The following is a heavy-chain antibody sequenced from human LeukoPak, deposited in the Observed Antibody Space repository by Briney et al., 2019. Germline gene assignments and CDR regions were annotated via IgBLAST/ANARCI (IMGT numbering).Heavy chain of an antibody. CDR1: GLTFSNYW. Sequence: GGSLRLSCAASGLTFSNYWMHWVRQAPGKGLVWISRINPDGSHTSYADSVKGRFTISRDNAKSTLYLQMNSLRAEDAAVYFCTRDSYISNVYYGMDVWGQGATVTVSS. CDR3: TRDSYISNVYYGMDV. D-gene: IGHD1-26*01. CDR2: INPDGSHT. V-gene: IGHV3-74*01. J-gene: IGHJ6*02.